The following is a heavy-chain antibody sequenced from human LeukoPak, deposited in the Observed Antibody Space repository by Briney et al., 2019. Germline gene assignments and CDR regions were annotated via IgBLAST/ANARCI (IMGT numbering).Heavy chain of an antibody. Sequence: SETLSLTCTVSGGSISSYYWSWIRQPPGKGLEWIGYIYYSGSTNYNPSLKSRVTISVDTSKNQSSLKLSSVTAADTAVYYCAREYMYSSGWYWFDPWGQGTLVTVSS. D-gene: IGHD6-19*01. V-gene: IGHV4-59*01. CDR1: GGSISSYY. CDR2: IYYSGST. CDR3: AREYMYSSGWYWFDP. J-gene: IGHJ5*02.